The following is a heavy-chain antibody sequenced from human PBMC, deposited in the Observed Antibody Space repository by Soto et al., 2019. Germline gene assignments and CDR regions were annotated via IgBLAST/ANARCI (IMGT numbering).Heavy chain of an antibody. CDR2: ISAYNGNT. CDR3: AWGSIAAASDVFDI. CDR1: GYTFTSYG. J-gene: IGHJ3*02. Sequence: ASVKVSCKASGYTFTSYGISWVRQAPGQGLEWMGWISAYNGNTNYAQKLQGRVTMTTDTPTSTAYMELRSLRSDDTAVYYCAWGSIAAASDVFDIWGKGTMVTVSS. V-gene: IGHV1-18*01. D-gene: IGHD6-13*01.